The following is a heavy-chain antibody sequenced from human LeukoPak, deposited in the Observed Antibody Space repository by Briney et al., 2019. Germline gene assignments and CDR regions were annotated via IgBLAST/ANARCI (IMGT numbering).Heavy chain of an antibody. Sequence: SETLSLTCTVSGGSISSSSYYWGWIRQPPGKGLEWIGSIYYSGSTYYNPSLKSRVTISVDTSKNQFSLKLSSVTAADTAVYYCARHSSSSSCLFDPWGQGTLVTVSS. D-gene: IGHD6-13*01. J-gene: IGHJ5*02. V-gene: IGHV4-39*01. CDR1: GGSISSSSYY. CDR3: ARHSSSSSCLFDP. CDR2: IYYSGST.